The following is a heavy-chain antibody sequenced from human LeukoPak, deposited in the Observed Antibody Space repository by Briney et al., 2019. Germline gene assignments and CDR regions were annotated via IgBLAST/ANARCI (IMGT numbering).Heavy chain of an antibody. CDR3: VADSGGSRY. V-gene: IGHV3-23*01. CDR2: ISGSGGST. D-gene: IGHD2-15*01. CDR1: GFTFNNYA. J-gene: IGHJ4*02. Sequence: PGGSLRLSCAASGFTFNNYAMSWVRQAPGKGPEWLSAISGSGGSTTDADSVKGRFTISRDNAKNSPYLQMNSLRAEDTAVYYCVADSGGSRYWGQGTLVTVSS.